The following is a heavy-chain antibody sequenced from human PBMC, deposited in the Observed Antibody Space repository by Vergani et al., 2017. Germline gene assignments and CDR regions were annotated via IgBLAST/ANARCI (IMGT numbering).Heavy chain of an antibody. CDR1: GFTFSSYG. Sequence: QVQLVESGGGVVQPGRSLRLSCAASGFTFSSYGMHWVRQAPGKGLEWVAVISYDGSNKYYADSVKGRFTISRDNSKNTLYLQMNSLRAEDTAVYYCAGEYYYDSRYYYGMDVWGQGTTVTVSS. CDR2: ISYDGSNK. D-gene: IGHD3-22*01. J-gene: IGHJ6*02. V-gene: IGHV3-30*03. CDR3: AGEYYYDSRYYYGMDV.